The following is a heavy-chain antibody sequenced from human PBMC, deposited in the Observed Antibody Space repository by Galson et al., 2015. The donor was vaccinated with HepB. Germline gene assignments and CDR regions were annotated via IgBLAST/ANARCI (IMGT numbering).Heavy chain of an antibody. CDR2: IRSKAHGGTT. D-gene: IGHD5-12*01. CDR1: GFTFGDYT. J-gene: IGHJ4*02. CDR3: TGDRKGGYGPFDY. V-gene: IGHV3-49*03. Sequence: SLRLSCAGSGFTFGDYTMSWIRQAPGMGLEWVGSIRSKAHGGTTEYVASVKGRFTISRHDSKSIAYLQISSLTTEDTAMYYCTGDRKGGYGPFDYWGRGTLVTVSS.